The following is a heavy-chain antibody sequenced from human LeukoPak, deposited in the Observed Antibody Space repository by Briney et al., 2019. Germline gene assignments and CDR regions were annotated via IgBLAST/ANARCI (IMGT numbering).Heavy chain of an antibody. CDR2: ISAYNGNT. CDR1: GYTFTSYG. J-gene: IGHJ4*02. D-gene: IGHD3-10*01. V-gene: IGHV1-18*01. Sequence: ASVKVSCEASGYTFTSYGISWVRQAPGQGLEWMGWISAYNGNTNYAQKLQGRVTMTTDTSTSTAYMELRSLRSDDTAVYYCARDSLEVPDIWFGDQKDYWGQGTLVTVSS. CDR3: ARDSLEVPDIWFGDQKDY.